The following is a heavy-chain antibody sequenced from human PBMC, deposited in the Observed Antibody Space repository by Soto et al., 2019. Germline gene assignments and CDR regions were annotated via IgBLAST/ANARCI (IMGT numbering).Heavy chain of an antibody. CDR1: GFTFDDYA. CDR3: AKAPGAVWFGELSV. J-gene: IGHJ4*02. CDR2: ISWNSGSI. D-gene: IGHD3-10*01. V-gene: IGHV3-9*01. Sequence: EVQLVESGGGLVQPGRSLRLSCAASGFTFDDYAMHWVRQAPGKGLEWVSGISWNSGSIGYADSVKGRFTISRDNAKNSLYLQINSLRAEDTALYYCAKAPGAVWFGELSVWGQGTLVTVSS.